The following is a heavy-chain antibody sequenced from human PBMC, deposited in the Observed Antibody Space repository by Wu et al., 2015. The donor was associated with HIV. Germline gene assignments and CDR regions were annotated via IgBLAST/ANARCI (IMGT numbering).Heavy chain of an antibody. CDR1: GYTFTDFG. D-gene: IGHD5-18*01. J-gene: IGHJ4*02. Sequence: QVHLVQSGTEVQKPGASVKVSCKASGYTFTDFGISWVRQAPGQGLEWMGWISAYNGNTNYAQKLQGRVTMTTDTSTSTAYMELRSLRSDDTAVYYCARVAASYGSDNSDYWGQGTLVTVSS. CDR3: ARVAASYGSDNSDY. V-gene: IGHV1-18*01. CDR2: ISAYNGNT.